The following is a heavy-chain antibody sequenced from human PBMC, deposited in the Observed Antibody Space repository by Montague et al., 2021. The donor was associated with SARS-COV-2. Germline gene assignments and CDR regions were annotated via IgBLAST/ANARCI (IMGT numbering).Heavy chain of an antibody. Sequence: SLRLSCAASGFTFSTYPMHWVRQAPGKGLEWLVVISYDGSKKDYADSVKGRFTISRDNSENILYLQMYSLRAEDTAVYYCAKEQYSSSWSDFDYWGQGTVVAVSS. CDR2: ISYDGSKK. D-gene: IGHD6-13*01. CDR1: GFTFSTYP. J-gene: IGHJ4*02. CDR3: AKEQYSSSWSDFDY. V-gene: IGHV3-30*04.